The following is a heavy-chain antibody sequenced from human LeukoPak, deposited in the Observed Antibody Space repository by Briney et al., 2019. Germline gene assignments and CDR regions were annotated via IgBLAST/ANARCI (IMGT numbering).Heavy chain of an antibody. CDR1: GFTFSSYS. J-gene: IGHJ4*02. Sequence: PGGSLRLSCAASGFTFSSYSMNWVRQAPGKGLEWVSSISSSSSCIYYADSVKGRFTISRDNAKNSLYLQMNSLRAEDTALYYCARGRWGDHFDYWGQGTLVTVSS. D-gene: IGHD2-21*02. V-gene: IGHV3-21*04. CDR2: ISSSSSCI. CDR3: ARGRWGDHFDY.